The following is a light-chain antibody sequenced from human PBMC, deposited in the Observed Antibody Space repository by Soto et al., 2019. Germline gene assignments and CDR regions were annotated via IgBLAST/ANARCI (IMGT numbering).Light chain of an antibody. V-gene: IGKV3-20*01. J-gene: IGKJ1*01. CDR3: QQYATRPWT. CDR2: GAS. Sequence: EIVLTQSPGTLSLSPGERATLSCRARQSVSGSYLAWYQQKPGQSPRLLIHGASSRATGIPDRFSGSGSGTDLTLNISRLEPEDFAVYYCQQYATRPWTFGQGTKVESK. CDR1: QSVSGSY.